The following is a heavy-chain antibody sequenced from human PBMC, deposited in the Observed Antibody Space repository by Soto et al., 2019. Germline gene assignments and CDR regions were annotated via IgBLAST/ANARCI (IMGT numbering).Heavy chain of an antibody. J-gene: IGHJ3*02. CDR2: ISSSGSGI. CDR1: GFTFSDYY. Sequence: QVQLVESGGGLVRPGGSLRLSCVASGFTFSDYYMTWIRQAPGKGLEWVSYISSSGSGIYYPDSLKGRFHISRDNAKKSLYLQISSLGAEDTAVFYCSRLYSEAFEIGCQGTMVTVSS. CDR3: SRLYSEAFEI. D-gene: IGHD2-8*01. V-gene: IGHV3-11*01.